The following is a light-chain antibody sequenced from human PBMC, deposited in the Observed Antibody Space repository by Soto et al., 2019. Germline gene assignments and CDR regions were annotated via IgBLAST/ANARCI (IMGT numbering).Light chain of an antibody. J-gene: IGKJ5*01. V-gene: IGKV3-20*01. Sequence: EIVLTQSPGTLSLSPGERATLSCRASQSVSSSYLAWYRQKPGQPPRLLIYGASSRATGIPDRFSGSGSGTDFTLTISRLEPEDFAAFYCQHYDSLPITFGQGTRLEIK. CDR2: GAS. CDR1: QSVSSSY. CDR3: QHYDSLPIT.